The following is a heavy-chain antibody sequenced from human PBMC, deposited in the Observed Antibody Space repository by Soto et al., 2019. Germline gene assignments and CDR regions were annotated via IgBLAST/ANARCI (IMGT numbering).Heavy chain of an antibody. J-gene: IGHJ3*02. CDR3: ARDSANCDILPGLWGDAFDS. CDR1: GFTFSSYA. D-gene: IGHD3-9*01. CDR2: ISYDGSNK. V-gene: IGHV3-30-3*01. Sequence: QVPLVESGGGVVQPGRSLRLSCAASGFTFSSYAMHWVRQAPGKGLEWVAVISYDGSNKYYADSVKGRFTISRDNSKSTLHLQMNSLRAEDTAVYYCARDSANCDILPGLWGDAFDSWGRGTMVTVSS.